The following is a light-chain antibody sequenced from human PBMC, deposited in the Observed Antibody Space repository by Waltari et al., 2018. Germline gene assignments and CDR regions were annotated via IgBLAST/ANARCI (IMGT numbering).Light chain of an antibody. V-gene: IGKV1-5*03. J-gene: IGKJ1*01. CDR2: KAS. CDR3: QQYNSFSWT. Sequence: RVTITCRASQNIDMWLAWYQQKPGKAPKLLMYKASSLESGVPSRFSGSGSGTEFTLTISSLQPDDFATYYCQQYNSFSWTFGQGTKVDIK. CDR1: QNIDMW.